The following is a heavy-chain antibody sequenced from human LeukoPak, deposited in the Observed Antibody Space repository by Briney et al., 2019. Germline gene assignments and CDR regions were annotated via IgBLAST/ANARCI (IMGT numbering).Heavy chain of an antibody. CDR1: GGSISSHY. J-gene: IGHJ4*02. CDR3: VRGGVYFDY. CDR2: MYYSGST. D-gene: IGHD3-16*01. Sequence: SETLSLTCTVSGGSISSHYWSWIRQPPGKGLEWIGSMYYSGSTNYNPSPKSRVTISVDTSKNQFSLKLNSVPAADTAVYYCVRGGVYFDYWGQGTLVTVSS. V-gene: IGHV4-59*11.